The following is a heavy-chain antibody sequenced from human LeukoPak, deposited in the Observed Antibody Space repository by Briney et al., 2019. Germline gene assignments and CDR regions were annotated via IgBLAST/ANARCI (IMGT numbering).Heavy chain of an antibody. Sequence: GASVKVSCKASGYTFTSYDINWVRQATGQGLEWMGWMNPNSGNSGYAQKFQGRVTTTRNTSISTAYMELSSLRSEDTAVYYCARAEYSGSYSFDSWGQGTLVTVSS. D-gene: IGHD1-26*01. V-gene: IGHV1-8*01. CDR2: MNPNSGNS. CDR3: ARAEYSGSYSFDS. CDR1: GYTFTSYD. J-gene: IGHJ4*02.